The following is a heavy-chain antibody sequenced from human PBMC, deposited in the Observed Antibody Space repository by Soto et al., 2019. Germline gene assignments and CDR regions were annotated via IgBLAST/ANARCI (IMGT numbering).Heavy chain of an antibody. CDR3: VKEANDGYFHYYYGMDV. Sequence: GGSLRLSCSASGFTFSSYAMHWVRQAPGKGLEYVSAISSNGGSTYYADSVKGRFTISRDNSKNTLYLQMSSLRAEDTAVYYCVKEANDGYFHYYYGMDVWGQGTTVTVSS. CDR2: ISSNGGST. J-gene: IGHJ6*02. D-gene: IGHD3-22*01. CDR1: GFTFSSYA. V-gene: IGHV3-64D*06.